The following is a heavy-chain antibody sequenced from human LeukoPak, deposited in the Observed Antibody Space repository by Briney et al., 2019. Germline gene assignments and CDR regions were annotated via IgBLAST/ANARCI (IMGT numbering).Heavy chain of an antibody. J-gene: IGHJ6*03. CDR2: INPNSGGT. V-gene: IGHV1-2*06. CDR1: GYTFTGYY. CDR3: ARGHYYYYYMDV. Sequence: ASVKVSCTASGYTFTGYYMHWVRQAPGQGPEWMGRINPNSGGTNYAQKFQGRVTMTRDTSISTAYMELSRLRSDDRAVYYCARGHYYYYYMDVWGKGTTVTVSS.